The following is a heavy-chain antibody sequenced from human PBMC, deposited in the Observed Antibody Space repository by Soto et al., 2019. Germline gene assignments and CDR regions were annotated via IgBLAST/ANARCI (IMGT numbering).Heavy chain of an antibody. J-gene: IGHJ6*01. CDR1: GGSISSSNW. CDR2: IYHSGTT. D-gene: IGHD6-13*01. CDR3: ARSSGSRCADYYGMDV. Sequence: QVQLQESGPGLVKPSGTLSLTCAVSGGSISSSNWWSWVRQPPGKGLEWIGGIYHSGTTNYNPSLKSRITSSVDKSKIEFSRELRCVTAADTAVYYCARSSGSRCADYYGMDV. V-gene: IGHV4-4*02.